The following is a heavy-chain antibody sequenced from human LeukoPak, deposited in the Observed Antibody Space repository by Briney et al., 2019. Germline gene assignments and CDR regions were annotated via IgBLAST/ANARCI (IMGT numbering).Heavy chain of an antibody. D-gene: IGHD7-27*01. CDR3: ARDHLGDSYYGMDV. V-gene: IGHV3-7*03. J-gene: IGHJ6*02. CDR2: IKQDGSEK. Sequence: PGGSLRLSCGASGFTFSRYWMSWVRQTPGKGPEWVANIKQDGSEKHYVDSVKGRFTISRDNAKNSLYLQMSSLRAEDTAVYYCARDHLGDSYYGMDVWGQGTTVAVSS. CDR1: GFTFSRYW.